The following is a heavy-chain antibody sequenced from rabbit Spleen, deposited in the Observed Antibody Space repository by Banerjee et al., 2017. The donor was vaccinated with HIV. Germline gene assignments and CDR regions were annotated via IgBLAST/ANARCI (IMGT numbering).Heavy chain of an antibody. J-gene: IGHJ6*01. Sequence: QSLEESGGDLVKPGASLTLTCKASGLDFSINYWICWVRQAPGKGLEWIACIDVVKSGSTYYVNWAKGRFTISKTSSTTVTLQMTSLTAADTATYFCARDSGTSFSSYGMDLWGQGTLVTVS. CDR2: IDVVKSGST. V-gene: IGHV1S40*01. CDR3: ARDSGTSFSSYGMDL. D-gene: IGHD8-1*01. CDR1: GLDFSINYW.